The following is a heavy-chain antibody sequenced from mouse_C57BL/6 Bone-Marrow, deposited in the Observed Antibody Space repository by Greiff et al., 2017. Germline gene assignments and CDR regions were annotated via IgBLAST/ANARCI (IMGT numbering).Heavy chain of an antibody. CDR1: GYTFTSYW. V-gene: IGHV1-52*01. D-gene: IGHD2-4*01. Sequence: QVQLQQPGAELVRPGSSVKLSCKASGYTFTSYWMHWVKQRPIQGLEWIGNIDPSDSETHYNQKFKDKATLTVDKSSSTAYMQLSSLTSEDSAVYYCARDTYDYDAGYYAMDYWGQGTSVTVSS. J-gene: IGHJ4*01. CDR3: ARDTYDYDAGYYAMDY. CDR2: IDPSDSET.